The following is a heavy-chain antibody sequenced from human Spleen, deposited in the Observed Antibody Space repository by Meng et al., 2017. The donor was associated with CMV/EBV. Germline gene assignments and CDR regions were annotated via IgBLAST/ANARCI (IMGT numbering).Heavy chain of an antibody. CDR2: IYVGGTST. V-gene: IGHV3-23*03. D-gene: IGHD6-13*01. J-gene: IGHJ4*02. CDR3: ARVRGSSWYHDY. Sequence: GGSLRLSCTASGFTFSSYAVTWVRQAPGKGLEWVSVIYVGGTSTYYADSVKGRFTISRDDSKNTLYLQMNSLRAEDTAVYYCARVRGSSWYHDYWGQGTLVTVSS. CDR1: GFTFSSYA.